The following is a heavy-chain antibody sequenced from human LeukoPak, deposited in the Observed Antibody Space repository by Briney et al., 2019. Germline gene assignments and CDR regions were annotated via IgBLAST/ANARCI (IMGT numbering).Heavy chain of an antibody. CDR1: GFTFSYYW. CDR3: VREYYGAFDH. CDR2: TNSDGSST. Sequence: GGSLRLSCAASGFTFSYYWMHWVRQAPGKGLVWVSRTNSDGSSTIYADSVKGRFTISRDNAKNTLYLQMNSLRVEDTAVYYCVREYYGAFDHWGQGILVSVSS. V-gene: IGHV3-74*01. J-gene: IGHJ4*02. D-gene: IGHD3-16*01.